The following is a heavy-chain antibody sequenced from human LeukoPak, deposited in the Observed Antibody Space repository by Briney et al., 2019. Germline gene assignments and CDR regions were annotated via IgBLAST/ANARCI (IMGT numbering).Heavy chain of an antibody. Sequence: SGTLSLTCAVSGGSISSGGYSWSWIRQPPGKGLEWIGYIYHSGSTYYNPSLKSRVTISVDRSKNQFSLKLSSVTAADTAVYYCARGTIFGVVSHFDYWGQGTLVTVSS. CDR1: GGSISSGGYS. J-gene: IGHJ4*02. CDR2: IYHSGST. D-gene: IGHD3-3*01. CDR3: ARGTIFGVVSHFDY. V-gene: IGHV4-30-2*01.